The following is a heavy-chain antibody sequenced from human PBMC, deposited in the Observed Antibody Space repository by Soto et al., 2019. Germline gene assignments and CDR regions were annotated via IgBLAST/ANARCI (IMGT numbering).Heavy chain of an antibody. CDR1: GCTFSSYA. D-gene: IGHD4-17*01. J-gene: IGHJ2*01. V-gene: IGHV3-23*01. Sequence: GGSLRLSCASSGCTFSSYAMSWVRQAPGKGLEWVSAISASGASTYYADSVKGRFTISRDNSKNTLYMEMNSLRAEDTAVYYCARGTYGDYDLWGRGTLVTVSS. CDR2: ISASGAST. CDR3: ARGTYGDYDL.